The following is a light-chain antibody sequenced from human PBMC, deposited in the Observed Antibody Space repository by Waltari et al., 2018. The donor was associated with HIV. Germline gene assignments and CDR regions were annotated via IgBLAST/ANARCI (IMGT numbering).Light chain of an antibody. Sequence: QSVLTQPPSASGAPGQRVTISCSGSSSNIENDNVYWYQQFPGAAPKLLIYKDTQRPSGVPDRFTGSKSGTSASLAIGGLRSDDEADYYCVGWDSRLRGYVFGAGTKVT. V-gene: IGLV1-47*01. CDR2: KDT. J-gene: IGLJ1*01. CDR1: SSNIENDN. CDR3: VGWDSRLRGYV.